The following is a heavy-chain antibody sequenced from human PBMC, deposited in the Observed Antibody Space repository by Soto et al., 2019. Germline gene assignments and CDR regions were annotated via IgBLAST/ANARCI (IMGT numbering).Heavy chain of an antibody. CDR1: GYTFTEFD. D-gene: IGHD3-3*02. V-gene: IGHV1-8*01. J-gene: IGHJ4*02. Sequence: VQSGADVKKPGASVKVSCKTSGYTFTEFDINWVRQAPGQGLEWMGWMNTNTGNTGYAQKFQGRVTMTRDTSISTSYMELSRLRSDDTAVYYCARVVSFFGGHAGYWGQGTLVTVSS. CDR2: MNTNTGNT. CDR3: ARVVSFFGGHAGY.